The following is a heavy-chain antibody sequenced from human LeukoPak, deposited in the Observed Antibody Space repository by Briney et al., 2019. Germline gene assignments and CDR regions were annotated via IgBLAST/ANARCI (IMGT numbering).Heavy chain of an antibody. J-gene: IGHJ5*02. CDR2: ISPYNGYT. Sequence: GASVKVSCNASGYTFTNYGIGWGRQAPGRGLEWVGWISPYNGYTRYAQRLQGRVTMTTDTSTTTAYLELRSLRPDDTALYYCARDLSGVPAATQGYFDPWGQGTLVTVSS. V-gene: IGHV1-18*01. CDR1: GYTFTNYG. D-gene: IGHD2-2*01. CDR3: ARDLSGVPAATQGYFDP.